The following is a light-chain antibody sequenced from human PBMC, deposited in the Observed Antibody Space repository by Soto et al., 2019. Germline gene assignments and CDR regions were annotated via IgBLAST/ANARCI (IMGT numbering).Light chain of an antibody. CDR3: FSFKSTNTHV. V-gene: IGLV2-23*01. CDR1: SSDVGSYNL. J-gene: IGLJ1*01. CDR2: EGS. Sequence: QSALTQPASVSGSPGQSITISCTGTSSDVGSYNLVSWYQQHPGKAPKLMIYEGSKRPSGVSNRFSGSKSGNTASLTISGLQAEDEADYYCFSFKSTNTHVFGSGTKVTVL.